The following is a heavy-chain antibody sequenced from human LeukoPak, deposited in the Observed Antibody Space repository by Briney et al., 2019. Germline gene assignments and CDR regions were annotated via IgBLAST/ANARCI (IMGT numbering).Heavy chain of an antibody. D-gene: IGHD6-19*01. J-gene: IGHJ5*02. CDR2: ISYDGSNK. Sequence: GGSLRLSCAASGFTFSSYAMHWVRQAPGKGLEWVAVISYDGSNKYYADSVKGRFTISRDNSKNTLYLQMNSLRAEDTAVYYCARGGAVAGLVLIDWFDPWGQGTLVTVSS. CDR1: GFTFSSYA. CDR3: ARGGAVAGLVLIDWFDP. V-gene: IGHV3-30*14.